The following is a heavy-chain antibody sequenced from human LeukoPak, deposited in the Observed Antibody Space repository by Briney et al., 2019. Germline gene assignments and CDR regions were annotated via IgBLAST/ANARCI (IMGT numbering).Heavy chain of an antibody. CDR1: GFTFSSYG. CDR3: AKGHPDAFAA. V-gene: IGHV3-23*01. Sequence: SGGSLRLSFAAAGFTFSSYGMYWVRQALVKGLEWVSGISSGGTTHYADHVKCRFTISRDNSKNTLYLQMNSLRAEDSALYFCAKGHPDAFAAWGQGTVVTVSS. J-gene: IGHJ3*01. CDR2: ISSGGTT.